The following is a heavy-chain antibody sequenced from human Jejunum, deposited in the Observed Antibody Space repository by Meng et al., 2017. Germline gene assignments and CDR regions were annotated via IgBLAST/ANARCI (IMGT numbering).Heavy chain of an antibody. CDR2: IYHSGAT. D-gene: IGHD2-15*01. V-gene: IGHV4-4*02. Sequence: QLQESGPGLVKPSETLSLTCTVSGASISSNNRWTWVRQPPGRGLEWIGEIYHSGATNYNPSLTSPVTISVDKSKNQFTLRLNSVTAADTAIYYCARDWGCRDGYCFSGLLEFWGQGILVTVSS. J-gene: IGHJ4*02. CDR1: GASISSNNR. CDR3: ARDWGCRDGYCFSGLLEF.